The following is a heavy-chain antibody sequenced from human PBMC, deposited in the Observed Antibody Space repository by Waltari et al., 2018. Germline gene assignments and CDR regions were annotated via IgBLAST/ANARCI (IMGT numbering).Heavy chain of an antibody. CDR3: ARDLRLRFLEWFPNY. J-gene: IGHJ4*02. CDR1: GYTFTGYY. V-gene: IGHV1-2*06. D-gene: IGHD3-3*01. Sequence: QVQLVQSGAEVKKPGASVKVSYKASGYTFTGYYMHWVRQAPGQGLEWMGRINPNSGGTNYEQKLQGRVTMTRDTSISTAYMELSRLRSDDTAVYYCARDLRLRFLEWFPNYWGQGTLVTVSS. CDR2: INPNSGGT.